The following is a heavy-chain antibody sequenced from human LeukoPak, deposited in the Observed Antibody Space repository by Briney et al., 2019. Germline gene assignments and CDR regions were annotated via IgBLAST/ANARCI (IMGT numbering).Heavy chain of an antibody. CDR2: INHSGST. CDR1: GGSFSGYY. Sequence: PSETLSLTCAVYGGSFSGYYWSWIRQPPGKGLEWIGEINHSGSTNYNPSLKSRVTISVDTSKNQFSPKLSSVTAADTAVYYCARGHYDILTGYSNNWFDPGAREPWSPSPQ. V-gene: IGHV4-34*01. J-gene: IGHJ5*02. D-gene: IGHD3-9*01. CDR3: ARGHYDILTGYSNNWFDP.